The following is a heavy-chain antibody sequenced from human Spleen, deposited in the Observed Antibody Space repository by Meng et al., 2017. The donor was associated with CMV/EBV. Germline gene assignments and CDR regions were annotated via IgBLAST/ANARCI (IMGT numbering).Heavy chain of an antibody. D-gene: IGHD6-6*01. CDR3: ARGGRTARPLDS. J-gene: IGHJ4*02. Sequence: ASVKVSCKASGYTFTSYDINWVRQATGQGLEWMGWMNPNSSNTGYAQTFQGRVTITRNTSISTAYMELSSLRYDDTAVYYCARGGRTARPLDSWGQGTQVTVSS. CDR2: MNPNSSNT. V-gene: IGHV1-8*03. CDR1: GYTFTSYD.